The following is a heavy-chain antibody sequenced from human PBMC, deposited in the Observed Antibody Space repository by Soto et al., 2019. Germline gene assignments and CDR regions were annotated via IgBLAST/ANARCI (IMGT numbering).Heavy chain of an antibody. V-gene: IGHV4-59*01. J-gene: IGHJ6*04. Sequence: SETLSLTCTVSGGSISSYYWSWIRQPPGKGLEWIGYIYYSGSTNYNPSLKSRVTISVDTSKNQFSLKLSSVTAADTAVYYCARVVDKVSVPGLLLVMDVWGKGTTVTVSS. CDR1: GGSISSYY. D-gene: IGHD1-26*01. CDR2: IYYSGST. CDR3: ARVVDKVSVPGLLLVMDV.